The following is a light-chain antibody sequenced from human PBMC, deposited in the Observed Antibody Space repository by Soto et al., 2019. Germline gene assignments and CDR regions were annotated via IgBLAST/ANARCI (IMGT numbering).Light chain of an antibody. J-gene: IGKJ1*01. CDR1: QSISTY. V-gene: IGKV1-39*01. CDR2: AAS. CDR3: QQTYNTPRT. Sequence: DIQMTQSPSSLSASVGDRVTITCRASQSISTYLNWYHQKPGRAPKLLSYAASSLQSGVPSRFSGSGSGTDFTLTITSLQPEDFATYYCQQTYNTPRTFGQGTKVEI.